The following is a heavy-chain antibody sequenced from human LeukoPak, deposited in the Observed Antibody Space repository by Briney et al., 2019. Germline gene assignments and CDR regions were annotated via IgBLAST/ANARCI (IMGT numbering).Heavy chain of an antibody. Sequence: SETLSLTCTVSGGSITSYYWSWIRQPPGKGLEWIGYIYYNGITTYNPSLKSRVTTSVDTSKNQFSLKLSSVTAADTAVYYCASSDYRSGWYTYWGQGTLVTVSS. J-gene: IGHJ4*02. CDR2: IYYNGIT. V-gene: IGHV4-59*01. CDR3: ASSDYRSGWYTY. CDR1: GGSITSYY. D-gene: IGHD6-19*01.